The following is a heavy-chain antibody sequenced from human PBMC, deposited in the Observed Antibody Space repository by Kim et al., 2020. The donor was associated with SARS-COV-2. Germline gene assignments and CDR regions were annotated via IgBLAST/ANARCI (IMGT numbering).Heavy chain of an antibody. CDR3: ARWRIAAAGTRGAFDI. V-gene: IGHV4-4*09. Sequence: SRKSRVTISVDTSKNQFSLKLSSVTAADTAVYYCARWRIAAAGTRGAFDIWGQGTMVTVSS. D-gene: IGHD6-13*01. J-gene: IGHJ3*02.